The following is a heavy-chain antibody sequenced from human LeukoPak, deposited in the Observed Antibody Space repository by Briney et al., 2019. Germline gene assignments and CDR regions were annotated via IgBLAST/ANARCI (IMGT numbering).Heavy chain of an antibody. CDR1: GYTFTSYD. CDR2: IDPYSGGT. Sequence: GASVKVSCKASGYTFTSYDINWVRQAPGQGLEWMGWIDPYSGGTHFAQRFQGRVSMTLDTSISTAYMELTRLTSDDTAVYYCARDGVAGSSDAFDIWGQGTMVTVSA. J-gene: IGHJ3*02. CDR3: ARDGVAGSSDAFDI. D-gene: IGHD6-19*01. V-gene: IGHV1-2*02.